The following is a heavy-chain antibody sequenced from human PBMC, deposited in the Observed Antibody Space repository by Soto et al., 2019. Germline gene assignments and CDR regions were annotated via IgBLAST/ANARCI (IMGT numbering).Heavy chain of an antibody. J-gene: IGHJ4*02. D-gene: IGHD1-26*01. V-gene: IGHV3-23*01. CDR2: LSSGGYT. Sequence: GGSLRLSCEGSGFTFSNYAMTWVRQAPGKGLEWVSALSSGGYTYYADSVKGRFTISRDNSKNTLDLLMNSLGAEDTAIYYCAKATGNGMVAQYYFDCWGQGTLVTVSS. CDR3: AKATGNGMVAQYYFDC. CDR1: GFTFSNYA.